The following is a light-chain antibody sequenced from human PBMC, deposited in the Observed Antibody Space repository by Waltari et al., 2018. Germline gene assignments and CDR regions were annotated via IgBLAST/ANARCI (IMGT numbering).Light chain of an antibody. CDR2: DVA. J-gene: IGLJ3*02. CDR3: CSYAGSYSWV. V-gene: IGLV2-11*01. Sequence: QSALTQPRSASGSPGQSVTMSCTGTSSDVGVYNYVPWYQQHPGKAPQLMIYDVAKRPSGVPDRFSGSKSDNTASLTISGLQAEDEADYYCCSYAGSYSWVFGGWTKLTVL. CDR1: SSDVGVYNY.